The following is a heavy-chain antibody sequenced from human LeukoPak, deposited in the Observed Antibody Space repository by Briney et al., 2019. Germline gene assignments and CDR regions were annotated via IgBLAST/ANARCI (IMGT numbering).Heavy chain of an antibody. CDR1: GFIVSSNY. J-gene: IGHJ4*02. Sequence: GGSLRLSCAASGFIVSSNYMSWVRQAPGKGLEWVSDIYSGGSTKYADSVKGRFTISRDNSKNTVYLQMNSLRAEDTAVYCCARDKRGYDILTGYYSGYYFDYWGQGTLVTVSS. D-gene: IGHD3-9*01. CDR3: ARDKRGYDILTGYYSGYYFDY. CDR2: IYSGGST. V-gene: IGHV3-66*01.